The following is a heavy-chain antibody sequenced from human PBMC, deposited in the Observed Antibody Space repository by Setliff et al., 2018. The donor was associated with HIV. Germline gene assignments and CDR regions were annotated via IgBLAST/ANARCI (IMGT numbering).Heavy chain of an antibody. CDR2: IYYSGST. V-gene: IGHV4-59*11. Sequence: SETLSLTCTVSRDSINSHHWSWIRQSPGKGLEWIGYIYYSGSTNYNPSLKSRVTMSVDTSKNQFSLNLSSVTAADTAVYYCARPGLVERDDAFDIWGQGTMVTVSS. CDR1: RDSINSHH. CDR3: ARPGLVERDDAFDI. J-gene: IGHJ3*02. D-gene: IGHD6-6*01.